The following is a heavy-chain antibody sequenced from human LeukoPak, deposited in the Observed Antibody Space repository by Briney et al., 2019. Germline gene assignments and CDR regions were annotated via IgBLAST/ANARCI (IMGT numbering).Heavy chain of an antibody. Sequence: ASVKVSCKVSGYTLTELSMHWVRQAPGKGLEGMGGFDPEDGETIYAQKFQGRVTMTEDTSTDTAYMELSSLRSEDTAVYYCAIASRRRYDINWFDPWGQGTLVTVSS. CDR3: AIASRRRYDINWFDP. V-gene: IGHV1-24*01. CDR1: GYTLTELS. CDR2: FDPEDGET. J-gene: IGHJ5*02. D-gene: IGHD3-9*01.